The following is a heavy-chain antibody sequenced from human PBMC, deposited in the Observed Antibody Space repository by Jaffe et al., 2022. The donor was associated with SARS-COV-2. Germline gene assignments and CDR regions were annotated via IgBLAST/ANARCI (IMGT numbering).Heavy chain of an antibody. Sequence: QVQLVESGGGVVQPGRSLRLSCAASGFTFSSYGMHWVRQAPGKGLEWVAVIWYDGSNKYYADSVKGRFTISRDNSKNTLYLQMNSLRAEDTAVYYCARGVGATGIYYFDYWGQGTLVTVSS. V-gene: IGHV3-33*01. J-gene: IGHJ4*02. D-gene: IGHD1-26*01. CDR3: ARGVGATGIYYFDY. CDR2: IWYDGSNK. CDR1: GFTFSSYG.